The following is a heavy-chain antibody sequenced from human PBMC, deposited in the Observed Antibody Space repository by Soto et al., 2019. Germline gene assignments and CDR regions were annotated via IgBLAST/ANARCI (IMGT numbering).Heavy chain of an antibody. J-gene: IGHJ6*02. V-gene: IGHV4-34*01. CDR3: ARAHYGDYGYGMDV. D-gene: IGHD4-17*01. Sequence: PSETLSLTCTVSGVSISGYDWTWIRQPPGKGLEWIGEFTYRGSTNYNPSLKSRVTISVDTSKNQFSLKLSSVTAADTAVYYCARAHYGDYGYGMDVWGQGTTVTVSS. CDR2: FTYRGST. CDR1: GVSISGYD.